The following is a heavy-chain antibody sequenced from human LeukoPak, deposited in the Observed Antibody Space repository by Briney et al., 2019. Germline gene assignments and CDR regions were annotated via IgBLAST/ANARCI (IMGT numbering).Heavy chain of an antibody. V-gene: IGHV1-18*01. D-gene: IGHD5-18*01. Sequence: GASVKVSCKASGYSFTSYGISWVRQAPGQGLEWMGWISGYNGNTNYAQKLQGRVTMTTDTSTSTAYIELRSLRSDDTAVYYCARDHSYGPRGYGMDVWGQGTTVTVSS. CDR2: ISGYNGNT. CDR1: GYSFTSYG. CDR3: ARDHSYGPRGYGMDV. J-gene: IGHJ6*02.